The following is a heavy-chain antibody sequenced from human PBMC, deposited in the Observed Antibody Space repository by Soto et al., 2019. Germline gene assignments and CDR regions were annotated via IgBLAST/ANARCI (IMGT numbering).Heavy chain of an antibody. J-gene: IGHJ4*02. V-gene: IGHV4-31*03. D-gene: IGHD5-18*01. Sequence: QVQLQESGPGLVKPSQTLSLTRTVSGGSISSGGYYWSWIRQHPGKGLEWIGYIYYSGSTYYNPSPESRVIISVGTSRNQSATKLSSVTAAVKAVYYWARCVYTAMVTAYWCQETLVTVSS. CDR1: GGSISSGGYY. CDR2: IYYSGST. CDR3: ARCVYTAMVTAY.